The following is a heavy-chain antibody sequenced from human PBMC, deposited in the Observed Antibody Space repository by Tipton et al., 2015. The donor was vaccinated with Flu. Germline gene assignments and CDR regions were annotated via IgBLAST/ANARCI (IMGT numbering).Heavy chain of an antibody. CDR2: INHSGST. Sequence: TLSLTCAVSGYSISSGYYWGWIRQLPGKGLEWIGSINHSGSTYYIPSLKSRVTISVDTSKNQFSLKLSSVTAADTAVYYCARQLSVGPTSGFDYWGQGTLVTVSS. J-gene: IGHJ4*02. CDR1: GYSISSGYY. V-gene: IGHV4-38-2*01. D-gene: IGHD1-26*01. CDR3: ARQLSVGPTSGFDY.